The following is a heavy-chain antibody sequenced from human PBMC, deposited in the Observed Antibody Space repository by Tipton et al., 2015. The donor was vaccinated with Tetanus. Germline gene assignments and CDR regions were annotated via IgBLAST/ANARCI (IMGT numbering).Heavy chain of an antibody. V-gene: IGHV5-51*01. CDR3: ARHGSIGARQNRFDA. CDR1: GYNFTIYW. CDR2: IYPGDSNI. D-gene: IGHD6-6*01. Sequence: QLMQSGAEVKKPGESLKISCKGSGYNFTIYWIGWVRQMPGKGLEWMGIIYPGDSNIRYSPSFQGQVTISADRSISTAYLQWSSLKASDTAMYYCARHGSIGARQNRFDAWGQGTPVTVSS. J-gene: IGHJ5*02.